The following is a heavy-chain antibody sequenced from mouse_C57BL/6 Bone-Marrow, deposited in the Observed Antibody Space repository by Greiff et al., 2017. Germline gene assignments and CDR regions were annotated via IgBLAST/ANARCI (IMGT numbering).Heavy chain of an antibody. J-gene: IGHJ3*01. V-gene: IGHV7-3*01. CDR1: GFTFTDYY. Sequence: EVKLVESGGGLVQPGGSLSLSCAASGFTFTDYYMSWVRQPPGKALEWLGFIRHKANGYTTEYSASVKGRFTISRDNSQSILYLQMNALRAEDSATYYCARSSITGPFAYWGQGTLVTVSA. D-gene: IGHD4-1*01. CDR3: ARSSITGPFAY. CDR2: IRHKANGYTT.